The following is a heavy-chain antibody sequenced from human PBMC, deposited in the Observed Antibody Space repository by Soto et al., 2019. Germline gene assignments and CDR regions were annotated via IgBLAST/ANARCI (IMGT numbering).Heavy chain of an antibody. D-gene: IGHD3-10*01. CDR3: AREGRITMVRGVIIAVDY. V-gene: IGHV1-46*01. CDR1: ADTFTSYY. J-gene: IGHJ4*02. CDR2: INPNGGST. Sequence: ASVKVSCKAPADTFTSYYIHWVRQAPGHGLEWMGIINPNGGSTRFAQTFQGRITMTTDTSTSTVYMELRSLRSEDTAVYYCAREGRITMVRGVIIAVDYWGQGTLVTVSS.